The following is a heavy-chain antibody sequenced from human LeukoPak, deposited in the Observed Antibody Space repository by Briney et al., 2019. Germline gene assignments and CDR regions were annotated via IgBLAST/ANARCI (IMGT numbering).Heavy chain of an antibody. Sequence: GGSLRLSCSASGFTFSSYAMPWVRQAPGKGLGWVAVISYEGSNKYYADSVKGRFTISRDNSKNTLYLQMNSLRAEDTGVYYCARDGKRQLARAPYGMVVWGEGTTVTVSS. CDR3: ARDGKRQLARAPYGMVV. V-gene: IGHV3-30-3*01. CDR2: ISYEGSNK. CDR1: GFTFSSYA. D-gene: IGHD6-13*01. J-gene: IGHJ6*01.